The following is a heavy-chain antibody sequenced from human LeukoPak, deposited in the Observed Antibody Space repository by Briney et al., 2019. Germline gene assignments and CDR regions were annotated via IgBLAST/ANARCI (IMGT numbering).Heavy chain of an antibody. D-gene: IGHD2/OR15-2a*01. CDR3: VREGEGPLSKDFDY. CDR2: IGPHSTFT. V-gene: IGHV1-2*02. CDR1: GFTFTDHY. J-gene: IGHJ4*02. Sequence: AASVKVSCKSSGFTFTDHYIHWVRQGPGQGLEWMGYIGPHSTFTSSPLEFQGRVTMTRDASMSTAYMELTRLTSDDTAVYYCVREGEGPLSKDFDYWGQGTLVTVSS.